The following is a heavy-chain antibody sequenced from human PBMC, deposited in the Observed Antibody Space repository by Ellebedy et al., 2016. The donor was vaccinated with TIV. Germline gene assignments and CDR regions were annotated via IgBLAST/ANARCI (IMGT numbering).Heavy chain of an antibody. CDR3: VKDHYRG. D-gene: IGHD1-14*01. CDR2: STAGGDRT. Sequence: GESLKISXAASGLTFSSYAMSWVRQAPGKGLEWVSGSTAGGDRTYYTDSVKGQFTISRDNSKNTVYLQMNSLRVDDTAMYYCVKDHYRGWGQGTLVTVSS. V-gene: IGHV3-23*01. J-gene: IGHJ4*02. CDR1: GLTFSSYA.